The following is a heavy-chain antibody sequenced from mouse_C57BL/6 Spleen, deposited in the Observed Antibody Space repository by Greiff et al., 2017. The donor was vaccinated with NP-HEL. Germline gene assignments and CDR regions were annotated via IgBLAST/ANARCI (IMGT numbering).Heavy chain of an antibody. Sequence: QVQLQQSGPELVKPGASVKISCKASGYAFSSSWMNWVKQRPGKGLEWIGRIYPGDGDTNYNGKFKGKATLTADKSSSTAYMQLSSLTSEDSAVYFCAREGYYDLDYWGKGTTLTVSS. V-gene: IGHV1-82*01. CDR2: IYPGDGDT. J-gene: IGHJ2*01. D-gene: IGHD2-4*01. CDR1: GYAFSSSW. CDR3: AREGYYDLDY.